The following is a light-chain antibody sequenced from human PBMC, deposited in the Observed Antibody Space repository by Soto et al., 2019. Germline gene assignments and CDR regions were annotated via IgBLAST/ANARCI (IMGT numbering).Light chain of an antibody. CDR1: QSINNN. J-gene: IGKJ2*01. CDR2: GAS. V-gene: IGKV3-15*01. Sequence: EIVMTQSPATLSVSPGERATLSCRASQSINNNLAWYQQNPGQAPRLLVYGASNRAAVIPARFSGSGSGTEFSLTISSLQSEDFAVYYCQQYNNRPPDTFGQGTKLEIK. CDR3: QQYNNRPPDT.